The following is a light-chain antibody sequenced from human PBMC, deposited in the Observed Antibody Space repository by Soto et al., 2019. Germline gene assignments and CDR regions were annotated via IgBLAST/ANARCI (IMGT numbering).Light chain of an antibody. V-gene: IGKV1-5*01. CDR1: QSISSW. Sequence: DIQMTQSPSTLSASVGDRVTITCRASQSISSWLAWYQQKPGKAPKLLIYDAYSLESGVPSRFSVSGSGTEFTLTISSLQPDDFATYYCQQYNSYSAFTFGPGTKVDIK. CDR2: DAY. CDR3: QQYNSYSAFT. J-gene: IGKJ3*01.